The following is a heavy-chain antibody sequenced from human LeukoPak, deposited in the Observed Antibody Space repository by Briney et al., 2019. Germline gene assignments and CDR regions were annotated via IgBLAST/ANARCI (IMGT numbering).Heavy chain of an antibody. CDR1: GFTFSSFG. Sequence: QPGGSLRLSCAASGFTFSSFGMHWVPQAPGKGLEWVAVISYDGSNKYYADSVKGRFTISRDNSQNTLYLQMNSLRLEDTAVYYCGRLMGGYDSYFYGMDVWGQGTTVTVSS. CDR2: ISYDGSNK. J-gene: IGHJ6*02. V-gene: IGHV3-30*03. D-gene: IGHD5-12*01. CDR3: GRLMGGYDSYFYGMDV.